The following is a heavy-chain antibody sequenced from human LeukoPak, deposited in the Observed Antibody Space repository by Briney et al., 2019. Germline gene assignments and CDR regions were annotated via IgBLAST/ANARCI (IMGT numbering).Heavy chain of an antibody. J-gene: IGHJ4*02. Sequence: KPSETLSLTCTVSGGSISSSSYYWGWIRQPPGKGLEWIGSIYYSGSTYYNPSLKSRVTISVDTSKNQFSLKLSSVTAADTAVYYCARRAPCGYVSDYWGQGTLVTVSS. D-gene: IGHD3-22*01. CDR2: IYYSGST. CDR1: GGSISSSSYY. CDR3: ARRAPCGYVSDY. V-gene: IGHV4-39*01.